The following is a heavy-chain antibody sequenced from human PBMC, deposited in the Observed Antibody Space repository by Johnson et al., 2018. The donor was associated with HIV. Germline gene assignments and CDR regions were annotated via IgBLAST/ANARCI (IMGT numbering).Heavy chain of an antibody. J-gene: IGHJ3*02. V-gene: IGHV3-20*04. CDR2: INWNGGST. CDR1: GFTFDDYD. D-gene: IGHD1-26*01. CDR3: QGDSGSYHGNDAFDI. Sequence: VQLVESGGGVARPGGSLRLSCAASGFTFDDYDMNWVRQAPGKGLEWVSGINWNGGSTGYADSVKGRFTISRDNANNSLYLQMNSLRAEDTALYYCQGDSGSYHGNDAFDIWGQGTMVTVSS.